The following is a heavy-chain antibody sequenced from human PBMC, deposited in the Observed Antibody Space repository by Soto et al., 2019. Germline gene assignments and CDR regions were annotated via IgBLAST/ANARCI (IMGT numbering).Heavy chain of an antibody. D-gene: IGHD3-9*01. V-gene: IGHV3-23*01. CDR1: GFTFSSYA. J-gene: IGHJ6*02. CDR3: AKDPTDYYDILTGYYNDLGYYYGMDV. Sequence: GGSLRLSCAASGFTFSSYAMSWVRQAPGKGLEWVSAISGSGGSTYYADSVKGRFTISRDNSKNTLYLQMNSLRAEDTAVYYCAKDPTDYYDILTGYYNDLGYYYGMDVWGQGTTVTVSS. CDR2: ISGSGGST.